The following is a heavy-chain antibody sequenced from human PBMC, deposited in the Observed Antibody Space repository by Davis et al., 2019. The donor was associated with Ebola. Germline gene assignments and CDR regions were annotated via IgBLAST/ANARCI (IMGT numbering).Heavy chain of an antibody. D-gene: IGHD6-13*01. CDR2: IRSKANSYAT. CDR1: GFTFSGSA. CDR3: SLAAAGVDY. Sequence: PGGSLRLSCAASGFTFSGSAMHWVRQASGKGLEWVGRIRSKANSYATAYAASVKGRFTISRDDSKNTAYLQMNSLKTEDTAVYYCSLAAAGVDYWGQGILVTVSS. J-gene: IGHJ4*02. V-gene: IGHV3-73*01.